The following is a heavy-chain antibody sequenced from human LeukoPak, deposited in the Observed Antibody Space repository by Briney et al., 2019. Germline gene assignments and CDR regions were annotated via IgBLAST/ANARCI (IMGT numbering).Heavy chain of an antibody. J-gene: IGHJ4*02. CDR3: AKGMSMVATTGFDY. CDR2: ISYDGSNK. D-gene: IGHD5-12*01. V-gene: IGHV3-30*18. Sequence: GGSLRLSCAASGFTFSNYAMHWVRQAPGKGLEWVALISYDGSNKYYADSVKGRFTISRDNSKNTLYLQMNSLRAEDTAVYYCAKGMSMVATTGFDYWGQGTLVTVSS. CDR1: GFTFSNYA.